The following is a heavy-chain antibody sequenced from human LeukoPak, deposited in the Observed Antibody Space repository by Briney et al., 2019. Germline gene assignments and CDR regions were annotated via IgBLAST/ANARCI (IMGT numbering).Heavy chain of an antibody. CDR3: AARRGYYHYMDV. V-gene: IGHV3-23*01. Sequence: GLTLRLSCAVCIHTLSIYASAWVSQAPGKGLEWVTSISDSATNTYYADSVKHRLTISRHISKHTLPLAKNSQTSEHTPVYLCAARRGYYHYMDVWGKGTTVTVSS. CDR2: ISDSATNT. J-gene: IGHJ6*03. D-gene: IGHD3-3*01. CDR1: IHTLSIYA.